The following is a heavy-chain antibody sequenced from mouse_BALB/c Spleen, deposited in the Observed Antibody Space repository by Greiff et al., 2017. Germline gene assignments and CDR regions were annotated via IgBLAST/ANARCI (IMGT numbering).Heavy chain of an antibody. CDR2: IWSDGST. CDR1: GFSLTSYG. J-gene: IGHJ1*01. D-gene: IGHD2-1*01. CDR3: AREEGNYGYFDV. V-gene: IGHV2-6-2*01. Sequence: QVQLQQSGPDLVAPSQSLSITCTVSGFSLTSYGVHWVRQPPGKGLEWLVVIWSDGSTTYNSALKSRLSISKDNSKSQVFLKMNSLQTDDTAMYYCAREEGNYGYFDVWGAGTTVTVSS.